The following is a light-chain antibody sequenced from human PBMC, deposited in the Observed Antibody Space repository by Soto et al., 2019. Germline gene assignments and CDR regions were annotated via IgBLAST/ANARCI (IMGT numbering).Light chain of an antibody. CDR1: SSNPGKNL. V-gene: IGLV1-47*02. Sequence: QSVLTQPPSASGTPGQRVTISCSGSSSNPGKNLVYWYQQLPGTAPKLLIYNNDQRPSGVPDRFSGSKSGTSASLAISGLRSEDEADYYCAAWDDRPSGRVFGGGTKLTVL. CDR3: AAWDDRPSGRV. CDR2: NND. J-gene: IGLJ3*02.